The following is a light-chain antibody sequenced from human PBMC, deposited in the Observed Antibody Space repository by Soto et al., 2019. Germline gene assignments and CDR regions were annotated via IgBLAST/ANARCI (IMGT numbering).Light chain of an antibody. CDR2: AAS. CDR3: QQSYSTPFT. V-gene: IGKV1-39*01. CDR1: QSISSY. Sequence: DIQMTQSPSSLSASVGDRVTITCRASQSISSYLNWYQQKPGKAPKLLIYAASSLQSGVPSRFSGSGSGTEFTLTISSLQPEDFATYYCQQSYSTPFTFRPGTKVDIK. J-gene: IGKJ3*01.